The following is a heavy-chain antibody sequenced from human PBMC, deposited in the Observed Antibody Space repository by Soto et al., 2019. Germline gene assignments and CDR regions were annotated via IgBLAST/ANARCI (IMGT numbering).Heavy chain of an antibody. CDR1: GFTFSSYG. CDR3: GMGACSSTSCYHYYYYYGMDV. Sequence: LRLSCAASGFTFSSYGMHWVRQAPGKGLERVAVIWYDGSNKYYADYVKGRFTISRDNSKKTLYLQMNSLRAEDTAVYYCGMGACSSTSCYHYYYYYGMDVWGQGTTVT. CDR2: IWYDGSNK. D-gene: IGHD2-2*01. V-gene: IGHV3-33*01. J-gene: IGHJ6*02.